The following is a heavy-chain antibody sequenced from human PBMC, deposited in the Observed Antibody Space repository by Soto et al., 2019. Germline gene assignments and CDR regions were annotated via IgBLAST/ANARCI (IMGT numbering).Heavy chain of an antibody. CDR1: GFLFDDYG. V-gene: IGHV3-20*04. D-gene: IGHD4-17*01. Sequence: ESGGGVVRPGGSLRLSCAASGFLFDDYGMSWVRQAPGKGLEWVSGINWNGGRTGHIDSVKGRFTISRDNAKNSLYLQMNSLRAEDTAFYYCARGAYGDYLPLWYWGQGTLVTVSS. J-gene: IGHJ4*02. CDR3: ARGAYGDYLPLWY. CDR2: INWNGGRT.